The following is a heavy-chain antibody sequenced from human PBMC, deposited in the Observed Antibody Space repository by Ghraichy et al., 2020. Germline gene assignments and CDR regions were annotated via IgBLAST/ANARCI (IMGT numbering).Heavy chain of an antibody. CDR2: IYYSGST. V-gene: IGHV4-31*03. Sequence: SETLSLTCTVSGGSISSGGYYWSWIRQHPGKGLEWIGYIYYSGSTYYNPSLKSRVTISVDTSKNQFSLKLSSVTAADTAVYYCARGLGYCSGGSCGNDAFDIWGQGTMVTVSS. CDR1: GGSISSGGYY. CDR3: ARGLGYCSGGSCGNDAFDI. J-gene: IGHJ3*02. D-gene: IGHD2-15*01.